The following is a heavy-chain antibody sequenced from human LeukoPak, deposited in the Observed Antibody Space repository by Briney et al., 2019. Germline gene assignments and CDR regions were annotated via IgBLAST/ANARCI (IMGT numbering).Heavy chain of an antibody. V-gene: IGHV1-24*01. CDR1: GYTLTELS. Sequence: ASVNVSCKVSGYTLTELSMHWVRQAPGKGLEWVGGFDPEDGETIYAQKFQGRVTMTEDTSTDTAYMELSSLRSEDTAVYYCATDPAEPYSSGWKRFDCWGRGTLVPVSS. D-gene: IGHD6-19*01. CDR3: ATDPAEPYSSGWKRFDC. CDR2: FDPEDGET. J-gene: IGHJ4*02.